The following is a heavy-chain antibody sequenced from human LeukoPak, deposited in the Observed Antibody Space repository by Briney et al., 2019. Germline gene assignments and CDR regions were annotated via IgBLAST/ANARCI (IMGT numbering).Heavy chain of an antibody. V-gene: IGHV1-2*02. J-gene: IGHJ4*02. CDR1: GYTFTGYY. Sequence: ASVKVSCKASGYTFTGYYLHWVRQAPGQGLEWMGWINPNSGGTNYAQKFQGRVTMTRDTSISTAYMELSRLRSDDTAVYYCARDRVTGRAFFHYWGQGTLVTVSS. CDR2: INPNSGGT. CDR3: ARDRVTGRAFFHY. D-gene: IGHD1-20*01.